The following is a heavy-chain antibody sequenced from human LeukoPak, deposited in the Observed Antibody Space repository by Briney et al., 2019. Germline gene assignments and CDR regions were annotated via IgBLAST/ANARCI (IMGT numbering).Heavy chain of an antibody. CDR2: INPSDGRT. J-gene: IGHJ5*02. CDR3: ARPHDYGDYFGWFDP. Sequence: ASVKVSCKASGYTFISYYIHWMRQAPGQGPEWMGVINPSDGRTRYAQKLQGRVTMTRDTSTSTLYMDLSSLRSEDTAVYYCARPHDYGDYFGWFDPWGQGTLVTVSS. D-gene: IGHD4-17*01. V-gene: IGHV1-46*04. CDR1: GYTFISYY.